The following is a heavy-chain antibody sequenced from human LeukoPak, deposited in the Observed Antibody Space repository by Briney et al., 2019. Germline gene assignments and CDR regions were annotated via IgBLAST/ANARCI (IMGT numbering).Heavy chain of an antibody. V-gene: IGHV5-51*01. J-gene: IGHJ4*02. CDR1: GXSFSTYW. CDR3: ARQSYDILTGYSEGAFDY. CDR2: IYPGDSDT. D-gene: IGHD3-9*01. Sequence: GESLKISFKGSGXSFSTYWIAWVRQMPGKGLEWMRIIYPGDSDTRYSPSFQGQVTISADKSISTAYLQWSSLKASDTAMYYCARQSYDILTGYSEGAFDYWGQGTLVSVSS.